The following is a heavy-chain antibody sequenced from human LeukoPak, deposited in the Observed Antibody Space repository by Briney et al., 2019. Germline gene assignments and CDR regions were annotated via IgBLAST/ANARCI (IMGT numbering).Heavy chain of an antibody. CDR2: ISVYNGNT. D-gene: IGHD3-22*01. CDR3: ASDHYYEGRWAFDI. J-gene: IGHJ3*02. V-gene: IGHV1-18*01. Sequence: ASVKVSCKASGYTFTSYGISWVRQAPGQGLEWMGWISVYNGNTNYAQKLQGRVTMTTDTSTSTAYMELRSLRSEDTAVYYCASDHYYEGRWAFDIWGQGTMVTVSS. CDR1: GYTFTSYG.